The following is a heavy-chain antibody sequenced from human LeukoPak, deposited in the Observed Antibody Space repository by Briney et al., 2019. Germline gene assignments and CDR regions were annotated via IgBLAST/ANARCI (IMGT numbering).Heavy chain of an antibody. CDR2: INHSGYT. V-gene: IGHV4-34*01. D-gene: IGHD4-17*01. CDR1: GVSFNDYY. J-gene: IGHJ4*02. Sequence: SETLSLTCAVSGVSFNDYYWSWVRQTPGKGLEWIGEINHSGYTNDSPSLKSRVTLSIDTSRKQFSLNLRSVTVAETGIDYCTRRTTGHDYWGQGALVTVSS. CDR3: TRRTTGHDY.